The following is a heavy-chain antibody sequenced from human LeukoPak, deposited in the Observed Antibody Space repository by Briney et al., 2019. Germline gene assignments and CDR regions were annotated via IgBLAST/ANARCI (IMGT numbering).Heavy chain of an antibody. CDR2: IYYSGST. J-gene: IGHJ4*02. D-gene: IGHD4-17*01. V-gene: IGHV4-59*01. CDR3: ARVGDSYGDYIAIDY. Sequence: SETVSLTCTVSGGTISSYYWSWIRQPPGKGLEWIGCIYYSGSTNYNPSLKSRVTISVDTSKNQFSLKLSSVTAADTAVYYCARVGDSYGDYIAIDYWGQGTLVTVSS. CDR1: GGTISSYY.